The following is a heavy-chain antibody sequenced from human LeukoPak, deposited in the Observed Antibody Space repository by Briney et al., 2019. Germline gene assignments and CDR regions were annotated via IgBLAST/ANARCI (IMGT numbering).Heavy chain of an antibody. CDR2: INAGNGNT. V-gene: IGHV1-3*01. J-gene: IGHJ5*02. CDR1: GYTFTSYA. Sequence: ASVKVSCKASGYTFTSYAMHWVRQAPGQRPEWMGWINAGNGNTKYSQKFQGRVTITRDTSASTAYMELSSLRSEDTAVYYCARKRITMVRGPGGGFDPWGQGTLVSVAS. CDR3: ARKRITMVRGPGGGFDP. D-gene: IGHD3-10*01.